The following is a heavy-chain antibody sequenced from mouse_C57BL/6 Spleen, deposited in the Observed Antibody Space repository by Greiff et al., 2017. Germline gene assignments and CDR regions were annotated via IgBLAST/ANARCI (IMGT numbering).Heavy chain of an antibody. J-gene: IGHJ1*03. D-gene: IGHD1-1*01. Sequence: QVQLQQSDAELVKPGASVKISCKVSGYTFTDHTIHWMKQRPEQGLEWIGYIYPRDGSTKYNEKFKGKATLTADKSSSTAYMQLNSLTSEDSAVYFCARWDYYGSSPWYFDVWGTGTTVTVSS. V-gene: IGHV1-78*01. CDR1: GYTFTDHT. CDR2: IYPRDGST. CDR3: ARWDYYGSSPWYFDV.